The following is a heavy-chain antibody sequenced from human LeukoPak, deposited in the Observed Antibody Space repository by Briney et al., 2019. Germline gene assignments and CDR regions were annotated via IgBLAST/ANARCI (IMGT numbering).Heavy chain of an antibody. J-gene: IGHJ3*02. D-gene: IGHD6-19*01. Sequence: GGSLRLSCAASGFSFSSYEMKWVRQAPGKGLEWVSYISSSGSTKYYADSVKGRFTISRDNAKNSLYLQMNSLRAEDTAVYYCASRLSSGWYFLHDAFDIWGQGTMVTVSS. V-gene: IGHV3-48*03. CDR3: ASRLSSGWYFLHDAFDI. CDR2: ISSSGSTK. CDR1: GFSFSSYE.